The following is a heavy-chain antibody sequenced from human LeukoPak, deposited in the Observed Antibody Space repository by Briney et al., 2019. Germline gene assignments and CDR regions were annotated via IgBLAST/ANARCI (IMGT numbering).Heavy chain of an antibody. CDR3: ARDPDPNYYDSSGNFDY. Sequence: GGSLRLSCAASGFTFSNYGMHWVRQAPGKGLEWVAFVRYDESTKFYADSVKGRFTISRDNSKTTLYLQMNSLRAQDTAVYYCARDPDPNYYDSSGNFDYWGQGTLVTASS. J-gene: IGHJ4*02. CDR2: VRYDESTK. CDR1: GFTFSNYG. D-gene: IGHD3-22*01. V-gene: IGHV3-30*02.